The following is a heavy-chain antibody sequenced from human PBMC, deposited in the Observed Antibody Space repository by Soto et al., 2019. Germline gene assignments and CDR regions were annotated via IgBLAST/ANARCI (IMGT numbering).Heavy chain of an antibody. Sequence: QVQLVDSGGGVVQPGGSLRLSCAASGFTFSSYGIHWVRQTPGKGLECVAVISSGGSKQYYTDSVKGRFTISRDNSKNTLYLQMNSLRAEDTAIYYCAKDGVGGAGQLWLVRFPDYWGQGTQVTVSS. CDR2: ISSGGSKQ. CDR1: GFTFSSYG. D-gene: IGHD6-19*01. CDR3: AKDGVGGAGQLWLVRFPDY. V-gene: IGHV3-30*18. J-gene: IGHJ4*02.